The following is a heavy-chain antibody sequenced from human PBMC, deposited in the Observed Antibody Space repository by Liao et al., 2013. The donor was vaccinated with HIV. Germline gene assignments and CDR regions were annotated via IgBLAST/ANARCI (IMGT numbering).Heavy chain of an antibody. D-gene: IGHD2-21*01. CDR3: ARRVGVMVGQVYDYYYMDA. V-gene: IGHV4-34*01. Sequence: QVRLDQWGAGLLKPSETLSLKCAVYGASHSIFYWSWIRQPPGKGLEWIGEIDHNGNTNYNETLKNRITLSRDTAKKQFSLHLRSLSAADTAVYYCARRVGVMVGQVYDYYYMDAWGKGTTVIVSS. CDR2: IDHNGNT. J-gene: IGHJ6*03. CDR1: GASHSIFY.